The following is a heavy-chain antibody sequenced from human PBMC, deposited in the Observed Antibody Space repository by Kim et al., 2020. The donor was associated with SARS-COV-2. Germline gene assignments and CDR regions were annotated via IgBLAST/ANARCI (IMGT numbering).Heavy chain of an antibody. J-gene: IGHJ6*03. CDR3: TTPSYSSSWYNYYYYYRGV. V-gene: IGHV3-15*01. CDR2: IKSKTDGGTT. D-gene: IGHD6-13*01. CDR1: GFTFSNAW. Sequence: GGSLRLSCAASGFTFSNAWMSWVRQAPGKGLEWVGRIKSKTDGGTTDYAAPVKGRVTISRDDSKNTLYLQMNSLKTEDTAVYYCTTPSYSSSWYNYYYYYRGVWGRGYTVTVSS.